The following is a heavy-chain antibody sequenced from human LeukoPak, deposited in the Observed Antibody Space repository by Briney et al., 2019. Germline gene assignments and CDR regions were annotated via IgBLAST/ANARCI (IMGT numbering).Heavy chain of an antibody. V-gene: IGHV4-34*12. J-gene: IGHJ4*02. CDR1: GGSFSGYY. D-gene: IGHD4-17*01. CDR3: ARVTYVDDMLYQYFDY. CDR2: IFHSGNS. Sequence: SETLSLTCAVYGGSFSGYYWSWIRQPPGKGLEWIGSIFHSGNSYYNPSLKSRLTMSVNTSKNQFSLKLTSVTAADTALYYCARVTYVDDMLYQYFDYWGQGILVTVSS.